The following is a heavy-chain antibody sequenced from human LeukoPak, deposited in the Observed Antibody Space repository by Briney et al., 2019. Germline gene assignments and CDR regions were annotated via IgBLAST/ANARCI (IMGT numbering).Heavy chain of an antibody. CDR3: ARVGGHCTNGVCYDVDY. J-gene: IGHJ4*02. Sequence: GGSLRLSCAASGFSFSSYTMNWVRQAPGKGLEWVSFITSSSSYICYADSVKGRFTISRDNAKNSLYLQMSSLRAEDTAVYYCARVGGHCTNGVCYDVDYWGQGTLVTVSS. CDR2: ITSSSSYI. V-gene: IGHV3-21*01. CDR1: GFSFSSYT. D-gene: IGHD2-8*01.